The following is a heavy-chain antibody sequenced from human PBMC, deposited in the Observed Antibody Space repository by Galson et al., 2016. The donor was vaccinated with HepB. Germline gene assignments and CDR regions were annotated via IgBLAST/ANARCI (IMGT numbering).Heavy chain of an antibody. J-gene: IGHJ3*02. CDR2: IYPGDSDT. CDR1: GYSFSSFW. Sequence: QSGAEVKKPGESLRISCKASGYSFSSFWIGWVRQMPGKGLEWMGIIYPGDSDTRDSPSFHGQVTISADRSINTAYLQWSSLKASDPAMYYCAVLGGRDGYKRKLCAFDIWGRGTMVTVSS. CDR3: AVLGGRDGYKRKLCAFDI. D-gene: IGHD5-24*01. V-gene: IGHV5-51*01.